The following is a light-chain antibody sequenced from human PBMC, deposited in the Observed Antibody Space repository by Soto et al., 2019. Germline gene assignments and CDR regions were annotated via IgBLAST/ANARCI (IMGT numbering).Light chain of an antibody. Sequence: EIVLTQSPGTLSVSPGERATLSCRASQSISSNYLAWYQQKPGQAPSLLIYGASSRATGIPDRFSGSGSGTDFTLTISRLEPEDSAIYDCQQYGSWKFGQGTKVEVK. CDR2: GAS. CDR3: QQYGSWK. CDR1: QSISSNY. J-gene: IGKJ1*01. V-gene: IGKV3-20*01.